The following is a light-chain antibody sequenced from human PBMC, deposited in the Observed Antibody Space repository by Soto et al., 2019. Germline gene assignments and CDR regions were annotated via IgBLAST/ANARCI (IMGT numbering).Light chain of an antibody. CDR3: QQYNSYSPIT. V-gene: IGKV1-5*01. Sequence: DIQMTQSPSTLSAAVGDRVTITCRASQSISSWLAWYQQKPGKAPKLLIYDASSLASGVPSRFSGSRSGTEFTLTISSLQPDDFATYYCQQYNSYSPITFGQGTRLEIK. CDR2: DAS. J-gene: IGKJ5*01. CDR1: QSISSW.